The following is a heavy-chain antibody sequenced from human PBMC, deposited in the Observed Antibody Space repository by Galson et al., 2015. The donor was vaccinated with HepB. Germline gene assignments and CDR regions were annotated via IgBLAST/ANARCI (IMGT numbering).Heavy chain of an antibody. Sequence: SLRLSCAASGFTFSSYAMSWVRQAPGKGLEWVSAISGSGGSTYYADSVKGRFTISRDNSKNTLFLQMNSLRAEDTAVYYCAKEPERSSGSGGVDYWGQGTLVTVSS. V-gene: IGHV3-23*01. D-gene: IGHD1-14*01. CDR2: ISGSGGST. CDR1: GFTFSSYA. CDR3: AKEPERSSGSGGVDY. J-gene: IGHJ4*02.